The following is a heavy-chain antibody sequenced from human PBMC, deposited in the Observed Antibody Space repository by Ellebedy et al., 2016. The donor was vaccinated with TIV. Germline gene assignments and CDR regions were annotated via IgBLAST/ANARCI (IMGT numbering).Heavy chain of an antibody. CDR3: ARRPAFDI. D-gene: IGHD6-25*01. CDR2: ITHSGRT. Sequence: MPSETLSLTCAVYGGSFSDYHWNWIRQPPGRGLEWIGDITHSGRTNFNPSLDSRVTISVDTSNNHFSLRLTSLTAADTALYYCARRPAFDIWGQGTMVTVSS. CDR1: GGSFSDYH. J-gene: IGHJ3*02. V-gene: IGHV4-34*01.